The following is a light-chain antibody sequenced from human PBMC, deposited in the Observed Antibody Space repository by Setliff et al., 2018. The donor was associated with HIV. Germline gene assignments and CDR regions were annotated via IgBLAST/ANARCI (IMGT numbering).Light chain of an antibody. J-gene: IGLJ1*01. V-gene: IGLV7-46*01. Sequence: QAVVTQEPSLTVSPGGTVTLTCGSSTGAVTSGHYPYWFQQKPGQAPRTLIYDTSNKRPWTPARFSGSLLGDKAALTLSGAQPEDEAEYYCLLSHSGASGVFGTGTKVTVL. CDR3: LLSHSGASGV. CDR2: DTS. CDR1: TGAVTSGHY.